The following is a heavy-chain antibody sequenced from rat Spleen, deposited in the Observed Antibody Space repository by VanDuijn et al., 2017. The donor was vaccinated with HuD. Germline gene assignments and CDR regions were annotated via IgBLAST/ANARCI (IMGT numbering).Heavy chain of an antibody. D-gene: IGHD3-1*01. CDR3: AKGAPPDY. CDR1: GFTFSSYW. Sequence: EVQLVESGGGLVQPGRSLKLSCVASGFTFSSYWMYWTRQAPGKGLEWISSINSNGGIAYYPDSVKGRFTISRDNAENTVFLQMNSLRSEDTGTYYCAKGAPPDYWGQGVMVTVSS. J-gene: IGHJ2*01. CDR2: INSNGGIA. V-gene: IGHV5-58*01.